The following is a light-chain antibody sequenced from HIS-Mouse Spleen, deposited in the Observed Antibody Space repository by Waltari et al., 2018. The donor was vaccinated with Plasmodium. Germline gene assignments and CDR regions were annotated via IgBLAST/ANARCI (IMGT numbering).Light chain of an antibody. CDR2: EDS. V-gene: IGLV3-10*01. Sequence: SYDLPQQPSVSVSQGQTPRTTSPGDALPKKYASWYQQNSGQAPVLVIYEDSKRPSGIPERFSGSSSGTMATLTISGAQVEDEADYYCYSTDSSGNHRVFGGGTKLTVL. J-gene: IGLJ3*02. CDR3: YSTDSSGNHRV. CDR1: ALPKKY.